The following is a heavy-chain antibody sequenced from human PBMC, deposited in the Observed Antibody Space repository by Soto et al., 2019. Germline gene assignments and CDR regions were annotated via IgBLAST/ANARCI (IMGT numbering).Heavy chain of an antibody. Sequence: EVQLVESGGGLVQPGGSLRLSCAASGFTFSSYWMSWVRQAPGKGLEWVANIKQDGSEKYYVDSVKGRFTISRDNAKNSLYLQMNSLRAEDTAVYYCARVRFIYANLGFDYWGQGTLVTVSS. CDR2: IKQDGSEK. V-gene: IGHV3-7*01. D-gene: IGHD3-3*01. J-gene: IGHJ4*02. CDR1: GFTFSSYW. CDR3: ARVRFIYANLGFDY.